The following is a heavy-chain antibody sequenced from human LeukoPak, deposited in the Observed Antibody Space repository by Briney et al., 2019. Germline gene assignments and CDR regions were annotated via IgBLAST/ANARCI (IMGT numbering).Heavy chain of an antibody. D-gene: IGHD6-19*01. V-gene: IGHV3-20*04. Sequence: GGSLSLSCAASGFTFDDHGMSWVRQAPGQGLEWVSGIKWDGGRTGYADSVKGRFTISRDNSKNTLYLQMNSLRAEDTAVYYCAKSPRKAGIYYFDYWGQGTLVTVSS. J-gene: IGHJ4*02. CDR2: IKWDGGRT. CDR1: GFTFDDHG. CDR3: AKSPRKAGIYYFDY.